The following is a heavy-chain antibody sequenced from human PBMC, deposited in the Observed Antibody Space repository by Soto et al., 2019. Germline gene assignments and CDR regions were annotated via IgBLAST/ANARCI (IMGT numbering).Heavy chain of an antibody. CDR3: ARAAYYYDSGACDY. J-gene: IGHJ4*02. D-gene: IGHD3-22*01. Sequence: QVQLVQSGAEVKKPGASVKVSCKASGYTFNIYHIHWVRQAPGQGLEWMGIINPNGGSTSYAQKFQGRVPMTKDTYTSTVYMELSRLRSEDTDVYYCARAAYYYDSGACDYWGQGNLVTVSS. V-gene: IGHV1-46*02. CDR2: INPNGGST. CDR1: GYTFNIYH.